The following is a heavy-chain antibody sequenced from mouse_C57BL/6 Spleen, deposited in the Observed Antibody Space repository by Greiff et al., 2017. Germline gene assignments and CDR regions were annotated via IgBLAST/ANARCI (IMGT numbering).Heavy chain of an antibody. CDR3: ARSYYYGSSYPFDY. D-gene: IGHD1-1*01. Sequence: QVQLQQSGAELVKPGASVKMSCKASGYTFTSYWITWVKQRPGQGLEWIGDIYPGSGSTNYNEKFKSKATLTVDTSSSTAYMQLSSLTSEDSSVYYCARSYYYGSSYPFDYWGQGTTLTVSS. J-gene: IGHJ2*01. V-gene: IGHV1-55*01. CDR2: IYPGSGST. CDR1: GYTFTSYW.